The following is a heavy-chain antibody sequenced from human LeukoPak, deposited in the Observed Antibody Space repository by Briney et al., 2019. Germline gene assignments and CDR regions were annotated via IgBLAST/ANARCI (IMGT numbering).Heavy chain of an antibody. J-gene: IGHJ5*02. CDR1: GYTFTSYG. CDR3: ATATAQLPSYEYNWFDP. Sequence: GASVKVSCKASGYTFTSYGISWVRQAPGQGLEWMGWISAYNGNTNYAQKLQGRVTMTTDTSTSTAYMELRSLRSDDTAVYYCATATAQLPSYEYNWFDPWGQGTLVTVSS. CDR2: ISAYNGNT. V-gene: IGHV1-18*01. D-gene: IGHD2-2*01.